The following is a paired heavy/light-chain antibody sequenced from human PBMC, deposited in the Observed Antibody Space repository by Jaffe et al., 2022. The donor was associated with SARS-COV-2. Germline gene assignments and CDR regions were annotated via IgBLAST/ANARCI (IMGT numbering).Heavy chain of an antibody. CDR2: ISGSGGST. CDR3: AKDQEIVVVPAYTYFDL. J-gene: IGHJ2*01. D-gene: IGHD2-2*01. Sequence: EVQLVESGGGLVQPGGSLRLSCAASGFTFSSYAMSWVRQAPGKGLEWVSAISGSGGSTYYADSVKGRFTISRDNSKNTLYLQMNSLRAEDTAVYYCAKDQEIVVVPAYTYFDLWGRGTLVTVSS. CDR1: GFTFSSYA. V-gene: IGHV3-23*04.
Light chain of an antibody. V-gene: IGLV1-40*01. CDR1: SSNIGAGYD. CDR2: GNS. Sequence: QSVLTQPPSVSGAPGQRVTISCTGSSSNIGAGYDVHWYQQLPGTAPKLLIYGNSNRPSGVPDRFSGSKSGTSASLAISGLQAEDEADYYCQSYDSSLSGSWVFGGGTKLTVL. CDR3: QSYDSSLSGSWV. J-gene: IGLJ3*02.